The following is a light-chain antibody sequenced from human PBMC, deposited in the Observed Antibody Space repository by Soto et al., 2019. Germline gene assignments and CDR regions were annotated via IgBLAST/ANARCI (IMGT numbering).Light chain of an antibody. V-gene: IGLV2-14*01. CDR2: EVA. CDR3: SSYTNTGTLVV. CDR1: SNDVGAYKY. J-gene: IGLJ3*02. Sequence: QSALTQSASVSGSPGQSITISCTGTSNDVGAYKYVSWYQQYPGKVPKLIISEVANRPSGVSDRFSGSKSGSLASLTISGLQADDEAVYYCSSYTNTGTLVVFGVGTKLTVL.